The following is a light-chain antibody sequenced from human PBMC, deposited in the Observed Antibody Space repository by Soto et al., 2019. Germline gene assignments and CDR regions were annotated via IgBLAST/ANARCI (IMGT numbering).Light chain of an antibody. CDR2: DVI. V-gene: IGLV2-8*01. Sequence: QSALTQPPSASGSPGQSVSISCAGTSSDVGGYKYVSWYQQHPGKAPKLMIYDVIKRPSGVPDRFSGSKSGNTASLTVSGLQAEDEADYYCNSYAGSNNCVFGGGTKVTVL. CDR3: NSYAGSNNCV. CDR1: SSDVGGYKY. J-gene: IGLJ2*01.